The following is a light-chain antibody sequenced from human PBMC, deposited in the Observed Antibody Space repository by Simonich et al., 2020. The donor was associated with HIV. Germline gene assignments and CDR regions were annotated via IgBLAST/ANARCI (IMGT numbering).Light chain of an antibody. Sequence: QSALTQPASVSGSPGQSITISCTGTSSDVGSYNLVSWYQQHPGKAPKLIIYEGSKRPSGVSKRFSGSKSGNTASLTISGLQAEDEADYYCCSYAGSSTLGVFGGGTKLTVL. V-gene: IGLV2-23*01. CDR1: SSDVGSYNL. CDR2: EGS. CDR3: CSYAGSSTLGV. J-gene: IGLJ3*02.